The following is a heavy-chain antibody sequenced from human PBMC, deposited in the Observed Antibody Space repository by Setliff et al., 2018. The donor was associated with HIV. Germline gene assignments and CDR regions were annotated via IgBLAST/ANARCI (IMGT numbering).Heavy chain of an antibody. J-gene: IGHJ5*02. CDR1: GGSISSGSYY. V-gene: IGHV4-61*09. Sequence: PSETLSLTCTVSGGSISSGSYYWSWIRQPAGKGLEWIGHIYTSGSTNYNPSLKSRVTISVDTSKNQFSLKLSSVTAADTAVYYCARELRYFDWLSNNWFDPWGQGTLVTVSS. D-gene: IGHD3-9*01. CDR2: IYTSGST. CDR3: ARELRYFDWLSNNWFDP.